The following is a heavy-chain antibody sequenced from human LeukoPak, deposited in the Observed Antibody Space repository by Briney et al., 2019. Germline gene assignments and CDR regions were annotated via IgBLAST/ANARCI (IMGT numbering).Heavy chain of an antibody. V-gene: IGHV3-72*01. CDR1: GFTFSDHY. CDR3: AKRGDILTGLKYYFDY. Sequence: EGSLRLSCAASGFTFSDHYMDWVRQAPGKGLEWVGRSRNKANSYTTQYAASVKGRFTISRDDSKNSLYLQMNSLKTEDTAVYYCAKRGDILTGLKYYFDYWGQGTLVTVSS. J-gene: IGHJ4*02. CDR2: SRNKANSYTT. D-gene: IGHD3-9*01.